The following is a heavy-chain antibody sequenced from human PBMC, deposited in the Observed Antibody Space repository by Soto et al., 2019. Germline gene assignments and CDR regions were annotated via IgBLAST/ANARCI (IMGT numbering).Heavy chain of an antibody. CDR3: AGGPGYCSGGSCLP. D-gene: IGHD2-15*01. CDR1: GFTFSSYS. J-gene: IGHJ4*02. CDR2: ISSSGSYI. V-gene: IGHV3-21*01. Sequence: PGGSLRLSCAASGFTFSSYSMNWVRQAPGKGLEWVSSISSSGSYIYYADSVKGRFTISRDNAKNSLYLQMNSLRAEDTAVYYCAGGPGYCSGGSCLPWGQGTLVTVTS.